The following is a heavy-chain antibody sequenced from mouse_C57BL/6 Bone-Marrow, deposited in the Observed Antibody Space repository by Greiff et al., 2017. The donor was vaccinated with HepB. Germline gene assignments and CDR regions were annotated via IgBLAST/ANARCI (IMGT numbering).Heavy chain of an antibody. CDR2: INPSSGYT. D-gene: IGHD2-12*01. Sequence: VQLQQSGAELAKPGASVKLSCKASGYTFTSYWMHWVKQRPGQGLEWIGYINPSSGYTKYNQKFKDKATLTADKSSSTAYMQLSSLTYEDSAVYYCARGEYCSWWYFDVWGTGTTVTVSS. CDR1: GYTFTSYW. J-gene: IGHJ1*03. V-gene: IGHV1-7*01. CDR3: ARGEYCSWWYFDV.